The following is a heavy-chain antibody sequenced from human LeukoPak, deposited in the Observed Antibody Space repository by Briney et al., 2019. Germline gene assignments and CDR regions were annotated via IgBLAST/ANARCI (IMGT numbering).Heavy chain of an antibody. V-gene: IGHV3-7*01. D-gene: IGHD2-15*01. J-gene: IGHJ4*02. CDR1: GFTFSSYW. Sequence: GGSLRLSCAASGFTFSSYWMSWVRQAPGKGLEWVANIKQDGSEKYYVDSVKGRFTISRDNAKNSLYLQMNSLRAEDTAVYYCARTLGYCSGGSCYAQLDYWGQGTLVTVSS. CDR3: ARTLGYCSGGSCYAQLDY. CDR2: IKQDGSEK.